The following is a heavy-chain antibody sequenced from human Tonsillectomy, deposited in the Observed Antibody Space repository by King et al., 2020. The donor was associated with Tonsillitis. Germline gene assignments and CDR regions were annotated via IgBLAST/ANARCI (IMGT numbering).Heavy chain of an antibody. CDR3: ARVSWVTQINWYFDF. J-gene: IGHJ2*01. D-gene: IGHD4-23*01. CDR2: ISYDGTNK. Sequence: QVQLVQSGGGVVQIGTSLSLSCAASGFTFSTYAMHWVRQAPGKGLEWVAVISYDGTNKYYADSVKGRFTISRDNSKKTVDPQMNNLRAEDTAIYYCARVSWVTQINWYFDFWGRGTLVTVSS. V-gene: IGHV3-30-3*01. CDR1: GFTFSTYA.